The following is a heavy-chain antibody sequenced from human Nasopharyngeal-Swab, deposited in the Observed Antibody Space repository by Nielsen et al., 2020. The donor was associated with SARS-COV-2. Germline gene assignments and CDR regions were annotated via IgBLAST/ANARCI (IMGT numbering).Heavy chain of an antibody. V-gene: IGHV3-72*01. Sequence: GESLKISCVASGFTLGDYYMDWVRPAPGKGLEWLGHSRVKANSYSAEYAASVTGRFTFSREESRNLLYLQMNSLTTEDTAVYYCARVGICYNDWCGSYDSWGQGTLVTVSS. CDR1: GFTLGDYY. CDR2: SRVKANSYSA. D-gene: IGHD3-9*01. J-gene: IGHJ4*02. CDR3: ARVGICYNDWCGSYDS.